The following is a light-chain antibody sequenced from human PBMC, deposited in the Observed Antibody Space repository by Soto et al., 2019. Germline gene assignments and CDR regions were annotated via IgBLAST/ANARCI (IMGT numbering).Light chain of an antibody. Sequence: DIPMTQSPSTLSASVGDRVTITCRASQSISSWLAWYQQKPGKAPKLLIYDASSLESRVPSRFSGSGSGTEFTLTISGLRPDDFATYYCQQYNTYSYTFGQGTKLEIK. CDR1: QSISSW. CDR2: DAS. J-gene: IGKJ2*01. CDR3: QQYNTYSYT. V-gene: IGKV1-5*01.